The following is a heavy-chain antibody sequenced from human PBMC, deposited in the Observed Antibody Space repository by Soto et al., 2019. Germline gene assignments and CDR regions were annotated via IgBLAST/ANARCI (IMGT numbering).Heavy chain of an antibody. CDR1: RFTFSSYA. D-gene: IGHD2-15*01. CDR3: AKGAAFYYYYGMDV. J-gene: IGHJ6*02. CDR2: ISAGGGST. V-gene: IGHV3-23*01. Sequence: EVQLLESGGGLVQPGGSLRLSCAASRFTFSSYAMSWVRQAPGKGREWVSSISAGGGSTYYADSVKGRFTISRDNSKNTLYLQMNSLRAEDTALYYCAKGAAFYYYYGMDVWGQGTTVTVSS.